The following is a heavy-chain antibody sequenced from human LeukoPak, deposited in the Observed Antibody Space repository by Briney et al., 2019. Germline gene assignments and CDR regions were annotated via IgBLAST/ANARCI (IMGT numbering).Heavy chain of an antibody. V-gene: IGHV3-7*01. J-gene: IGHJ3*02. Sequence: GGSLRLSCAASGFTFSSYWMSWVRQAPGKGLEWAASIKQDGSETRYVDSMKGRFTIFRDNTKTSLYLQMNSLRAEDTAVYYCARYGLGDTFDIWGQGTVVTVSS. CDR1: GFTFSSYW. CDR2: IKQDGSET. D-gene: IGHD3-10*01. CDR3: ARYGLGDTFDI.